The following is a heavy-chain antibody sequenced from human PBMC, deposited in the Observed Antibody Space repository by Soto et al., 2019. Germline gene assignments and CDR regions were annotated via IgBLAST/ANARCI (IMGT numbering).Heavy chain of an antibody. Sequence: QVQLQGSGPGLVKPSETLSLVCSVSGVSITTSHFWWGWIRQPPGKGLEWIGNISYGGTTEYNPSFWSRVTIYADTSKNQFSLKVNSVTAADTAVYYCARFPTGCPNMFDPWDQGTLVTVSS. V-gene: IGHV4-39*01. CDR1: GVSITTSHFW. CDR2: ISYGGTT. D-gene: IGHD7-27*01. J-gene: IGHJ5*02. CDR3: ARFPTGCPNMFDP.